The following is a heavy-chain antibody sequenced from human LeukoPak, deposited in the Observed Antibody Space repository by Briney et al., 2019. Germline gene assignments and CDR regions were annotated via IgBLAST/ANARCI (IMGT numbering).Heavy chain of an antibody. J-gene: IGHJ4*02. CDR1: GASISDYF. Sequence: PSETLSLTCTVSGASISDYFWSWIRQSPGKGLEWIGYIYYKGDTNYNPSFTSRVTISMNTSKNQFSLKLKSVTSADTAVYYCARDRRYCTGGTCYLDPYFDYWGQGTLVTVSS. CDR3: ARDRRYCTGGTCYLDPYFDY. CDR2: IYYKGDT. V-gene: IGHV4-59*13. D-gene: IGHD2-8*02.